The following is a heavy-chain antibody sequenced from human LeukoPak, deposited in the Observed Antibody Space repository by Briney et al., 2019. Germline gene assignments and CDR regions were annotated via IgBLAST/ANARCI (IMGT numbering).Heavy chain of an antibody. CDR1: GFTFSTYA. Sequence: PGGSLRLSCAASGFTFSTYAMSWVRQAPGKGLEWVSAISGSGGNTYYADSVKGRVTISSDNSKSTVYLQMNSLRAEDTAVYYCAKDRGSAPYCIDYWGQGTLVTVSS. V-gene: IGHV3-23*01. CDR3: AKDRGSAPYCIDY. D-gene: IGHD3-10*01. J-gene: IGHJ4*02. CDR2: ISGSGGNT.